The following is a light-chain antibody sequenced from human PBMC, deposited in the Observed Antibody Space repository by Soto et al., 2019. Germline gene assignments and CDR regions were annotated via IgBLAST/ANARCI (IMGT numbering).Light chain of an antibody. V-gene: IGKV3-20*01. CDR3: QQYGSSRLT. CDR2: GAS. Sequence: EIVLTQSPGTLSLSPGERATLSCRASQSVSSSYLAWYQQAPGQAPRLLIYGASSRATGIPDRFSVSGSGTDFTLTISRQEPEDFAVYYCQQYGSSRLTFGRGTKVEIK. CDR1: QSVSSSY. J-gene: IGKJ4*01.